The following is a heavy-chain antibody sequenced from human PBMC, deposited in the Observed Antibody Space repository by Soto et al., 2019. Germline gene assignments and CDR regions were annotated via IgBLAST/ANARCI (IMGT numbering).Heavy chain of an antibody. V-gene: IGHV3-23*01. J-gene: IGHJ5*02. CDR3: AKDLAGPMDTWLDP. CDR1: GVTFSSYA. CDR2: ISGSGGST. D-gene: IGHD1-1*01. Sequence: PGGSLRLSCAASGVTFSSYAMSWVRQAPGKGLEWVSGISGSGGSTYYADSVKGRFTISRDNSKNTLYLQMNSLRAEDTAVYYCAKDLAGPMDTWLDPWGQGTLVTVSS.